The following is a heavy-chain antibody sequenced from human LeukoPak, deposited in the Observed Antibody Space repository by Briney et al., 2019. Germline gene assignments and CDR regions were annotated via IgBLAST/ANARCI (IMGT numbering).Heavy chain of an antibody. CDR1: GFTFSSYS. CDR3: ARGCFGGDCYDAFDI. V-gene: IGHV3-48*02. Sequence: GGSLRLSCAASGFTFSSYSMNWVRQAPGKGLEWVSYISSSSSTIYYADSVKGRFTISRDNAKNSLYLQMNSLRDGDTAVYYCARGCFGGDCYDAFDIWGQGTMVTVSS. D-gene: IGHD2-21*02. J-gene: IGHJ3*02. CDR2: ISSSSSTI.